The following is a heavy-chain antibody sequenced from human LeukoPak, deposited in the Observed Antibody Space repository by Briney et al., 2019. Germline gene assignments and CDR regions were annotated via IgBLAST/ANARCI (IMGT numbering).Heavy chain of an antibody. CDR1: GFTISSYS. D-gene: IGHD1-26*01. CDR3: TSGALEFYY. Sequence: GSLRLSCAGSGFTISSYSMKWVRQAPGKGLEWVSYISSSSSTIYYADSVKGRFTISRDNAKNSLFLQMNSLRDEDTAVYYCTSGALEFYYWGQGTLVTVSS. V-gene: IGHV3-48*02. CDR2: ISSSSSTI. J-gene: IGHJ4*02.